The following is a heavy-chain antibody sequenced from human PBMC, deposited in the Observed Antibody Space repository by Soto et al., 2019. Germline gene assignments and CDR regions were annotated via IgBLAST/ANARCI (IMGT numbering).Heavy chain of an antibody. CDR2: IFHDGTA. CDR3: ARLVYDTRLNYMYFDF. Sequence: SETLSLTCAVSGVSVSSGNWWTWVRQSPQRGLEYIGEIFHDGTANYYPSFERRVAISVDTSKNQFSLKLTSVTAADTAIYFCARLVYDTRLNYMYFDFWGQGTLVTVSS. J-gene: IGHJ4*02. D-gene: IGHD3-10*01. CDR1: GVSVSSGNW. V-gene: IGHV4-4*02.